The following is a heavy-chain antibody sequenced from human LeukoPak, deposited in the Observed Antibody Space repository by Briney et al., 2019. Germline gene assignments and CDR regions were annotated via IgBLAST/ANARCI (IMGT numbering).Heavy chain of an antibody. D-gene: IGHD1-26*01. CDR2: ISYDGSNK. CDR3: AVGATFFDY. Sequence: GGSLRLSCAASGFTFSSYAMHWVRQAPGKGLEWVAVISYDGSNKYYADSVKGRFTISRDNSKNTLYLQMNSLRAEDTAVYYSAVGATFFDYWGQGTLVTVFS. V-gene: IGHV3-30*04. CDR1: GFTFSSYA. J-gene: IGHJ4*02.